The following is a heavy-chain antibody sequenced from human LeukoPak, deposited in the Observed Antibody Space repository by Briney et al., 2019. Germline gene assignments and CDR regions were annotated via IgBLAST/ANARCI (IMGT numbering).Heavy chain of an antibody. V-gene: IGHV3-7*01. CDR3: WGRVSDI. CDR1: GFTFSSYW. Sequence: PGGSLRLSCAASGFTFSSYWMSWVRQAPGKGLEWVANIRQDGGEKYYVDSVKGRFTISRDNAKNPLYLEMNSLRAEDTAVYYCWGRVSDIWGQGTMVTVSS. CDR2: IRQDGGEK. J-gene: IGHJ3*02. D-gene: IGHD6-13*01.